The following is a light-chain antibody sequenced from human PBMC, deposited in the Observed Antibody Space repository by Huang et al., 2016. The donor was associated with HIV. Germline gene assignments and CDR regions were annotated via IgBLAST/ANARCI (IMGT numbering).Light chain of an antibody. V-gene: IGKV1-39*01. Sequence: DIQMTQSPYSLSASVGDRVTITCRASKNISTFLNWYQQKPGKAPTLLIHAASNLLSGVPSRFSGSGSGTNFILSISSLQPDDFVTYYCQQSYSSPLTFGPGTTVDI. CDR3: QQSYSSPLT. CDR1: KNISTF. CDR2: AAS. J-gene: IGKJ3*01.